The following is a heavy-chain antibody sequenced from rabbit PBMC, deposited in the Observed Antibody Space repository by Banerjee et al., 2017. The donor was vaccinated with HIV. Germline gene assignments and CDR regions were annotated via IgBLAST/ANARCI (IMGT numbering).Heavy chain of an antibody. Sequence: QEQLVESGGGLVQPEGSLTLTCKASGFDFSSNTMCWVRQAPGEGLEWIGCIGAGSDNTYYASWAKGRFTISKTSSTTVTLQMTSLTAADTATYFCARQAGSWGLWGPGTLVTVS. CDR3: ARQAGSWGL. CDR1: GFDFSSNT. D-gene: IGHD4-2*01. CDR2: IGAGSDNT. V-gene: IGHV1S45*01. J-gene: IGHJ4*01.